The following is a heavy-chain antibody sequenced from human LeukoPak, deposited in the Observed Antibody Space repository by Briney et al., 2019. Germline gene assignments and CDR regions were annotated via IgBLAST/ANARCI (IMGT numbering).Heavy chain of an antibody. CDR1: GGSIGRGNYY. Sequence: PSETLSLTCTVSGGSIGRGNYYWSWIRQPAGKGLEWIGRLYATGNTNYSPSLARRVTISVDTSKNQLSLKLNSVTAADTAVYYCARSQIPRTAYVIPSAPLEYWGQGTLVTVSS. CDR2: LYATGNT. D-gene: IGHD2-2*01. V-gene: IGHV4-61*02. CDR3: ARSQIPRTAYVIPSAPLEY. J-gene: IGHJ4*02.